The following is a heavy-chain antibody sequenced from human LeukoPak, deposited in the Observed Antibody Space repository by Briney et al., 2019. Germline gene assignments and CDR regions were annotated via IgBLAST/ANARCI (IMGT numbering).Heavy chain of an antibody. V-gene: IGHV4-34*01. D-gene: IGHD4-17*01. CDR1: GGSFSGYY. J-gene: IGHJ4*02. CDR3: ARDDRYGVIDY. Sequence: SETLSLTCAVYGGSFSGYYWSWIRQPPGKGLEWIGEINHSGSTNYNPSLKSRVTISVDTSKNQFSLKLSSVTAADTAVYYCARDDRYGVIDYWGQGTLVTVSS. CDR2: INHSGST.